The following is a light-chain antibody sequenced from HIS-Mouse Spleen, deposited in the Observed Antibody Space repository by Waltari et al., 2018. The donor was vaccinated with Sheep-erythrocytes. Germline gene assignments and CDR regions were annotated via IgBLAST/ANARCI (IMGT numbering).Light chain of an antibody. CDR3: CSYAGSSTYVV. J-gene: IGLJ2*01. V-gene: IGLV2-11*01. CDR2: DVS. CDR1: SRDVVGYNY. Sequence: QSALTQPRSVSGSPGQSVTISFPGTSRDVVGYNYVSWYQQHPGNAPKLMIYDVSKRPSGVPDRFSGSKSGNTASLTISGLQAEDEADYYCCSYAGSSTYVVFGGGTKLTVL.